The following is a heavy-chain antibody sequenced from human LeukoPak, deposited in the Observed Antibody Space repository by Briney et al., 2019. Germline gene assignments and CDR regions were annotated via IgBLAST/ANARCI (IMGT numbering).Heavy chain of an antibody. J-gene: IGHJ5*02. CDR3: ARAHAGYSSGWYRGWFDP. CDR2: IRSKANSYAT. CDR1: GFTFSGSA. V-gene: IGHV3-73*01. D-gene: IGHD6-19*01. Sequence: GGSLRLSCAASGFTFSGSAMHWVRQASGKGLEWVGRIRSKANSYATAYAASVKGRFTISRDDSKNTAYLQMNSLKTEDTAVYYCARAHAGYSSGWYRGWFDPWGQGTLVTVSS.